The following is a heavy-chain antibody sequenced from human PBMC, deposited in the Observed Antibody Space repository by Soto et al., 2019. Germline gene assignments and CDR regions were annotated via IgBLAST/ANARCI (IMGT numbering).Heavy chain of an antibody. CDR1: GASISSGGYS. V-gene: IGHV4-61*08. CDR3: ARIIGNSWLDS. Sequence: SETLSLTCAASGASISSGGYSWSWIRQPPGKGLEWIGYIYYSGSTNYNPSLKSRITISPDTSNNQLSLQLNSVTPDDTAVYYCARIIGNSWLDSWGQGTLVTVSS. D-gene: IGHD4-4*01. CDR2: IYYSGST. J-gene: IGHJ5*01.